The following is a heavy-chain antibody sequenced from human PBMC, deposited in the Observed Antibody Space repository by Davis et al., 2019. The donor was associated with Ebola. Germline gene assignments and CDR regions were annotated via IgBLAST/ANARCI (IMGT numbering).Heavy chain of an antibody. Sequence: GESLKISCAASGFTFSTYGMHWVRQAPGKGLEWVAFIRNDGSKKYYVDSVKGRFTISRDNSKNTFYLQMNSLGAEDTALYYCAKDKTMATHYWYFDLWGRGTLVTVSS. D-gene: IGHD4/OR15-4a*01. V-gene: IGHV3-30*02. CDR2: IRNDGSKK. CDR1: GFTFSTYG. CDR3: AKDKTMATHYWYFDL. J-gene: IGHJ2*01.